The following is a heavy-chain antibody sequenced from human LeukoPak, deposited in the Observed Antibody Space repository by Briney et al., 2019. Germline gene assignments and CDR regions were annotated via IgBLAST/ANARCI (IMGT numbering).Heavy chain of an antibody. D-gene: IGHD6-19*01. CDR1: GFTVRSSY. CDR2: IYSGGSA. Sequence: GGSLRLSCAASGFTVRSSYMSWVRQAPGKGLEWVSVIYSGGSAYYADSVKGRFTISRDNSKNTLYLQMNSLTAEDTAVYYCARDSVAGTFIFDYWGQGTLVTISS. CDR3: ARDSVAGTFIFDY. J-gene: IGHJ4*02. V-gene: IGHV3-66*01.